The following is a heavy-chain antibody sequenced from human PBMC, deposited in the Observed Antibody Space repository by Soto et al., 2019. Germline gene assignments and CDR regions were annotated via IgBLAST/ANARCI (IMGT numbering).Heavy chain of an antibody. V-gene: IGHV2-5*01. D-gene: IGHD2-2*01. CDR2: IYWNDVK. CDR1: GFSLTTSGLC. CDR3: AYSDIYISTLFYFDQ. Sequence: SGPTLVNPTQTLTLTCTFSGFSLTTSGLCVGWIGQPPGNALEWLALIYWNDVKRYSPSLKSSLTITKDTSKNQVVRTMTNMETVDTATYHCAYSDIYISTLFYFDQWGPGTIVTFSS. J-gene: IGHJ4*02.